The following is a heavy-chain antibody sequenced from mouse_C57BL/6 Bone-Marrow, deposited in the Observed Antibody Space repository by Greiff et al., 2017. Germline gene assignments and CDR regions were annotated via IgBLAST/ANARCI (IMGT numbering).Heavy chain of an antibody. Sequence: EVKLEESGPGLVKPSQSLSLTCSVTGYSITSGYYWNWIRQFPGNKLEWMCYISYDGSNNYNPSLKNRISITRDTSKNQFFLKLNSVTTEDTATCYCARAAYDYGSSSTDWYFGGWGTGTTVAVSS. J-gene: IGHJ1*03. CDR2: ISYDGSN. D-gene: IGHD1-1*01. CDR1: GYSITSGYY. CDR3: ARAAYDYGSSSTDWYFGG. V-gene: IGHV3-6*01.